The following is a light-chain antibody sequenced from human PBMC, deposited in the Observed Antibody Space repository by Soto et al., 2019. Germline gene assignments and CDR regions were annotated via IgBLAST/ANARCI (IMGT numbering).Light chain of an antibody. CDR2: DAS. J-gene: IGKJ1*01. V-gene: IGKV1-33*01. CDR3: QQYDNLPRT. CDR1: QSIDNY. Sequence: DIQMTQSPSCLCASVGDRVTITCRASQSIDNYLNWYQHKPGKAPKLLIYDASNLETGVPSRFSGSGSGTDFTFTISSLQPEDIATYYCQQYDNLPRTFGQGTKVDIK.